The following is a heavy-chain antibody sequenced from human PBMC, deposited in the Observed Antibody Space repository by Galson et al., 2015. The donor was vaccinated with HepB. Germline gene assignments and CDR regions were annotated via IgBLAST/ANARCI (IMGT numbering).Heavy chain of an antibody. CDR2: ISSNGHKT. V-gene: IGHV3-64*02. Sequence: SLRLSCAVSGFNFGINSMHWVRQAPGKGLEYLSAISSNGHKTYYADSVRGRFTISRDNSKSTLYLQMDSLRPEDTAVYYCARVIPGLDCFDSWGQGSQVAVSS. D-gene: IGHD3-16*01. CDR3: ARVIPGLDCFDS. CDR1: GFNFGINS. J-gene: IGHJ4*02.